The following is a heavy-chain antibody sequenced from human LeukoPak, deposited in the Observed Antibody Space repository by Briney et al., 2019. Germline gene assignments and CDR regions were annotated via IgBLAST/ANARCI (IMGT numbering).Heavy chain of an antibody. Sequence: ASLKVSCKVSGYTLTELSMHWGRHALGKGLERMGGFDPEDGETIYAQKFQGRVTMTEDTYTDTAYMELSSLRSEDTAVYYCATDPSTTVTTRVFDYWGQGTLVTVSS. CDR3: ATDPSTTVTTRVFDY. CDR2: FDPEDGET. V-gene: IGHV1-24*01. J-gene: IGHJ4*02. CDR1: GYTLTELS. D-gene: IGHD4-17*01.